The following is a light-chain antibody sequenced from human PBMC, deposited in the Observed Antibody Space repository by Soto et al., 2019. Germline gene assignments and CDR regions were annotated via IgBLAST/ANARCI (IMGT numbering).Light chain of an antibody. Sequence: EIVLTQSPATLSLSPGERATLSCRASQSVSSYLAWYQQKPGQAPRLLIYDASNRATGIPARFSGSGSGTDFTLTISSLEPEDFAGYYCQQRSNWHPLTFGGGTKVEIK. CDR1: QSVSSY. CDR2: DAS. J-gene: IGKJ4*01. V-gene: IGKV3-11*01. CDR3: QQRSNWHPLT.